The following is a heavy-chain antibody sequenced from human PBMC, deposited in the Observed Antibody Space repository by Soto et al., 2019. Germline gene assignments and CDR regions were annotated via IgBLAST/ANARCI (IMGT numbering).Heavy chain of an antibody. J-gene: IGHJ4*02. D-gene: IGHD4-17*01. CDR3: ARASGVTKDLDY. CDR2: MNPNSGNT. V-gene: IGHV1-8*01. Sequence: ASVKVSCKASGYTFTSYDINWVRQATGQGLEWMGWMNPNSGNTGYAQKFQGRVTMTRNTSISTAYMELSSLGSEDTAVYYCARASGVTKDLDYWGQGTLVTVSS. CDR1: GYTFTSYD.